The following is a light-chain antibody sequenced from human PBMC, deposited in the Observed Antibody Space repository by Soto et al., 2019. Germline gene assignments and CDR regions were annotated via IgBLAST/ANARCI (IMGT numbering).Light chain of an antibody. V-gene: IGKV3-15*01. CDR1: QTVTSGY. Sequence: VTNSAVTVSLSPGERATLSCTASQTVTSGYLAWYQQKPGQAPRLLIYGVSTRATGIPARFSGSGSGTEFTLTISILQSEDFVVYYCQQYKKWPRTFGHGTKVDIK. CDR2: GVS. CDR3: QQYKKWPRT. J-gene: IGKJ1*01.